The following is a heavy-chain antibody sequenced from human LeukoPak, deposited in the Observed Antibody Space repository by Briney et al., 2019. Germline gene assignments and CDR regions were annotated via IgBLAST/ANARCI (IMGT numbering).Heavy chain of an antibody. V-gene: IGHV5-51*01. CDR2: IYPGDSDT. CDR1: GYSFTSCW. CDR3: ARQYYGSRNLQRVDY. Sequence: GESLKISCKGSGYSFTSCWIGWVRQMPGKGLEWMGIIYPGDSDTRYSPSFQGQVTISADKSISPAYLHWSSLEASDTAMYYCARQYYGSRNLQRVDYWGQGTLPPSPQ. J-gene: IGHJ4*02. D-gene: IGHD3-10*01.